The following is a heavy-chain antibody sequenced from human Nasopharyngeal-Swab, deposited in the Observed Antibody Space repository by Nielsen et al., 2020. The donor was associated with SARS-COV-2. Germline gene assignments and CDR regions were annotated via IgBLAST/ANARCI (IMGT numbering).Heavy chain of an antibody. J-gene: IGHJ4*02. CDR3: ARDIGDYRSFAY. D-gene: IGHD4-17*01. V-gene: IGHV1-46*01. Sequence: WVQQAPGQGLEWMGIINPKGGSTNYAQKFLGRITMTRDTPTTTVYMELSSLRSEDTAVYYCARDIGDYRSFAYWGQGTLVTVSS. CDR2: INPKGGST.